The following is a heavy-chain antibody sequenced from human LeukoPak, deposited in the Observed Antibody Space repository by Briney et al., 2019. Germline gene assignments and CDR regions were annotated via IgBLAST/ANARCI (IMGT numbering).Heavy chain of an antibody. V-gene: IGHV1-58*02. J-gene: IGHJ3*02. D-gene: IGHD3-22*01. Sequence: SVKVSCKASGFTFTSSAMQWVRQARGRRLEWIGWIVVGSGNTNYAQKFQERVTITRDMSTSTAYMELSSLRSEDTAVYYCAAGPDYYDSSLDAFDIWGQGTMVTVSS. CDR3: AAGPDYYDSSLDAFDI. CDR2: IVVGSGNT. CDR1: GFTFTSSA.